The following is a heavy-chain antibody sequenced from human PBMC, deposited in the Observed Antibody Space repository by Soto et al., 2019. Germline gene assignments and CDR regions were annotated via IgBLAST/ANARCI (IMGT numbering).Heavy chain of an antibody. CDR1: GYTFTSYY. CDR2: INPSGGST. J-gene: IGHJ4*02. V-gene: IGHV1-46*01. Sequence: ASVKVSCKASGYTFTSYYMHWVRQAPGQGLEWMGIINPSGGSTSYAQKFQGRVTMTRDTSTSTVYMELSSLRSEDTAVYYCARDAPDSFRVWSGYPDYWGQGTLVTVS. CDR3: ARDAPDSFRVWSGYPDY. D-gene: IGHD3-3*01.